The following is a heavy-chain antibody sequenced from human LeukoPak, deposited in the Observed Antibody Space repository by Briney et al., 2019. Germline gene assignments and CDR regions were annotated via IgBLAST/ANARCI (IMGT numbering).Heavy chain of an antibody. D-gene: IGHD5-24*01. J-gene: IGHJ4*02. Sequence: PGGSLRLSCAASGFSFSSHWMSWVRQAPGKGLEWVANINQDGREKQYVDSVKGRFTISRDNSKNTLSLQMNNVKNEDTAVYYCAKDRISEDGYNFPDSLGPGTLVSVSS. CDR1: GFSFSSHW. CDR3: AKDRISEDGYNFPDS. CDR2: INQDGREK. V-gene: IGHV3-7*04.